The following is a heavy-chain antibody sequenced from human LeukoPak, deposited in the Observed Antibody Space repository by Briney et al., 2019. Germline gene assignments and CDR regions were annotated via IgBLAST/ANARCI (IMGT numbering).Heavy chain of an antibody. CDR3: ARDSCSSSSCYSDY. V-gene: IGHV4-61*08. CDR1: GGSVSSAGYY. Sequence: SETLSLTCTVSGGSVSSAGYYWSWIRQPPGKGLEWIGYIFYTGGTKYNPSLKSRVTISVDTSQNQFSLKLSSVTAADTAMYYCARDSCSSSSCYSDYWGQGTLVTVSS. D-gene: IGHD2-2*01. J-gene: IGHJ4*02. CDR2: IFYTGGT.